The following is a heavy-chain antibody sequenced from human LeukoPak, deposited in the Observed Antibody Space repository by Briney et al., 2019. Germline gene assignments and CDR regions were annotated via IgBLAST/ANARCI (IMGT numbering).Heavy chain of an antibody. CDR3: ATRDCTGSGCGYYYMGV. D-gene: IGHD2-8*02. Sequence: GGSLRLSCAASGFTFSSYGMYGVRHAPDKGLEWVAFIQHDGRDTYYTNSVKGRFTTSRDNSKNILYLQMNSLRPEDTALYYCATRDCTGSGCGYYYMGVWGKGTTVTVS. CDR2: IQHDGRDT. V-gene: IGHV3-30*02. J-gene: IGHJ6*03. CDR1: GFTFSSYG.